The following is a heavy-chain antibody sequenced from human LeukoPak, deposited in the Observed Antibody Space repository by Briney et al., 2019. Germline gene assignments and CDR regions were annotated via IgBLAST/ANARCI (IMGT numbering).Heavy chain of an antibody. CDR2: IYYSGST. CDR3: ARLGVPAAGFDY. Sequence: SETLSLTCTVSGGSISSYYWSWIRQPPGKGLEWIGYIYYSGSTNYNPSLKSRVTISVDTSKNQFSLKLSSVTAADTAVYYCARLGVPAAGFDYWGQGTLVTVSS. CDR1: GGSISSYY. V-gene: IGHV4-59*01. J-gene: IGHJ4*02. D-gene: IGHD2-2*01.